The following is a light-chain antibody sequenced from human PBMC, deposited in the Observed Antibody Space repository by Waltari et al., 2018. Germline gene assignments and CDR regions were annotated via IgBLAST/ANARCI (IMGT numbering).Light chain of an antibody. J-gene: IGLJ1*01. Sequence: QSALTQPPSASGSPGHSVTISCTGTSSDIGAYDHVSWYQQHPGKAPKLMIYEVTKRPSGVPDRFSGSKSGNTASLTVSGLQAEDEADYYCCSYAGSNNYVFGTGTKVTVL. CDR2: EVT. CDR1: SSDIGAYDH. V-gene: IGLV2-8*01. CDR3: CSYAGSNNYV.